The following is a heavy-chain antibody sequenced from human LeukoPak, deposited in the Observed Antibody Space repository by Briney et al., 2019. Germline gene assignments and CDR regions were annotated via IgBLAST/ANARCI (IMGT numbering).Heavy chain of an antibody. D-gene: IGHD3-22*01. J-gene: IGHJ4*02. CDR2: IKSKTDGGTT. V-gene: IGHV3-15*01. CDR3: TASMIVVVGLDY. CDR1: GFTFSNAW. Sequence: GGSLRLSCAASGFTFSNAWMSWVRQAPGKGLEWVGRIKSKTDGGTTDYAAPVKGRFTISRDDSKNTLYLQMNSLKTEDTAVYYCTASMIVVVGLDYWGQGTLVTVSS.